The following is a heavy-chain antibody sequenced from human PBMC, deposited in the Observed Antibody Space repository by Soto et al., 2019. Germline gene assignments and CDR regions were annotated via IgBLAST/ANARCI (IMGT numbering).Heavy chain of an antibody. Sequence: SVKVSCKASGGTFSSYAISWVRQAPGQGLEWMGGIIPIFGTANYAQKFQGRVTITADESTSTAYMELSSLRSEDTAVYYCARPVVTAILDAFDIWGQGTMVTVSS. CDR1: GGTFSSYA. J-gene: IGHJ3*02. D-gene: IGHD2-21*02. V-gene: IGHV1-69*13. CDR2: IIPIFGTA. CDR3: ARPVVTAILDAFDI.